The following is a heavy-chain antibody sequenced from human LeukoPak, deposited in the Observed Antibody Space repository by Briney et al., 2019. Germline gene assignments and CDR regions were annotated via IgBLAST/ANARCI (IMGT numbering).Heavy chain of an antibody. CDR2: IIPIFGTA. V-gene: IGHV1-69*05. CDR3: ARGGYYDSSGYEGIDY. D-gene: IGHD3-22*01. J-gene: IGHJ4*02. Sequence: SVKVSCKASGGTFSNYAISWVRQAPGQGLEWMGGIIPIFGTANYAQKFQGRVTITTDESTSTAYMELSSLRSEDTAVYYCARGGYYDSSGYEGIDYWGQGTLVTVSS. CDR1: GGTFSNYA.